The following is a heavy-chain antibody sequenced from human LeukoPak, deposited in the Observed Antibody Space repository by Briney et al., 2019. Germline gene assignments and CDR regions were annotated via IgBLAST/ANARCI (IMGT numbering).Heavy chain of an antibody. V-gene: IGHV4-39*01. CDR1: GGSLSSSSYY. Sequence: KPSETLSLTCTVSGGSLSSSSYYWGWIRQPPGKGLEWIGSIYYSGSTYYNPSLKSRVTISVDTSKNQFSLKLSSVTAADTAVYYCARLQGSSWFDYWGQGTLVTVSS. CDR2: IYYSGST. CDR3: ARLQGSSWFDY. D-gene: IGHD6-13*01. J-gene: IGHJ4*02.